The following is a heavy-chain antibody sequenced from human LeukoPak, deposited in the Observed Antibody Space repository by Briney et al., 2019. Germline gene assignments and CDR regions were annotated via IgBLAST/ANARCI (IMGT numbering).Heavy chain of an antibody. CDR1: GFTVTSNY. J-gene: IGHJ4*02. Sequence: PGGSLRLSCAVSGFTVTSNYMSWVRQAPGKGLEWVSTLYTNGTTHYADSVKGRFSISRDNSKNTLYLQMNSLRAEDTAIYYCARGGGYSYGYGVIDYWGQGTLVTVSS. CDR3: ARGGGYSYGYGVIDY. V-gene: IGHV3-66*01. D-gene: IGHD5-18*01. CDR2: LYTNGTT.